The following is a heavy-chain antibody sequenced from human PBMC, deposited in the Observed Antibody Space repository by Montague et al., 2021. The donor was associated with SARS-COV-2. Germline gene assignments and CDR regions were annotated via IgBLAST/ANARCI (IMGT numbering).Heavy chain of an antibody. CDR2: INGASSRT. CDR1: GFIFSDYN. CDR3: AKRYCSGGSCYSGFDP. Sequence: SLRLSCAASGFIFSDYNMTWIRQTPGKGLEWISYINGASSRTNYXXSLKGRFTISRDNAKNSLFLQMNSLRVEDTAVYYCAKRYCSGGSCYSGFDPWGQGTLVTVSS. V-gene: IGHV3-11*03. J-gene: IGHJ5*02. D-gene: IGHD2-15*01.